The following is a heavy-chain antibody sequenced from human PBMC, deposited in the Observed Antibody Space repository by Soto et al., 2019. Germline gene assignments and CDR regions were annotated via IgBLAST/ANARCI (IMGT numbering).Heavy chain of an antibody. D-gene: IGHD4-17*01. V-gene: IGHV5-10-1*01. CDR1: GYSFTSYW. J-gene: IGHJ6*02. CDR3: ARLSRYTVTTYLLEVV. CDR2: IDPSDSYT. Sequence: PGESLKISCKGSGYSFTSYWISWVRQMPGKGLEWMGRIDPSDSYTNYSPSFQGHVTISADKSISTAYLQWSSLKASDTAMYYCARLSRYTVTTYLLEVVWGQGTTVTVSS.